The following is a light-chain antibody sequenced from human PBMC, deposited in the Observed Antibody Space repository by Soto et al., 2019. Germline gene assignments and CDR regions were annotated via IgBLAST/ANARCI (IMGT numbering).Light chain of an antibody. Sequence: EIVLTKSPGTLSLSPGERATLSCRASQSLSNSYVAWYQQKPGQAPRLLTYDASSRATGIPDRFSGSGSGTDFTLTISRLESEDFAVYYCQQYDSSPITFGQGTRLEIK. J-gene: IGKJ5*01. CDR3: QQYDSSPIT. CDR1: QSLSNSY. V-gene: IGKV3-20*01. CDR2: DAS.